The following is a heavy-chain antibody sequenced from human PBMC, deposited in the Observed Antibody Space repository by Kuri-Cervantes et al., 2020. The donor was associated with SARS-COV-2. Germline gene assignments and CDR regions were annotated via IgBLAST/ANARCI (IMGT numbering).Heavy chain of an antibody. CDR3: ARDSPSGF. D-gene: IGHD6-25*01. CDR2: IIPIFGTT. J-gene: IGHJ4*02. Sequence: SVKVSCKASGYTFTSYGINWVRQAPGQGLEWMGGIIPIFGTTNYAQKFQGRVTITADKSTSTSYMELSSLRSEGTAVYYCARDSPSGFWGEGTLVTVSS. V-gene: IGHV1-69*06. CDR1: GYTFTSYG.